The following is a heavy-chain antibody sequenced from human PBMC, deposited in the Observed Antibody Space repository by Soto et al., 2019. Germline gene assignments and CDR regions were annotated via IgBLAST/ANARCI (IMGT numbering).Heavy chain of an antibody. J-gene: IGHJ6*02. CDR2: IDPSDSYT. CDR1: GYSFTSYW. V-gene: IGHV5-10-1*03. D-gene: IGHD2-15*01. CDR3: ASHGVLYCSGGSCYPGFLRGMDV. Sequence: EVQLVQSGAEVKKPGESLRISCKGSGYSFTSYWISWVRQMPGKGLEWMGRIDPSDSYTNYSPSFQGHVTISADKSISTAYLQWSSLKASDTAMYYCASHGVLYCSGGSCYPGFLRGMDVWGQGTTVTVS.